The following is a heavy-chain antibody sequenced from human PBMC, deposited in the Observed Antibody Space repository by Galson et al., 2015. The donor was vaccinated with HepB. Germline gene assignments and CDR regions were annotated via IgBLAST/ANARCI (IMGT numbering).Heavy chain of an antibody. CDR3: ARERAPEVSDYGGNSGAYDY. CDR2: INAGNGNT. J-gene: IGHJ4*02. CDR1: GYIFTTYS. V-gene: IGHV1-3*01. Sequence: SVKVSCKASGYIFTTYSMHWVRQDPGQRLEWMGWINAGNGNTKYSQKFQGRVTFSRDTSASTAYMELSSLRSEDTAVYYCARERAPEVSDYGGNSGAYDYWGQGTLVTVSS. D-gene: IGHD4-23*01.